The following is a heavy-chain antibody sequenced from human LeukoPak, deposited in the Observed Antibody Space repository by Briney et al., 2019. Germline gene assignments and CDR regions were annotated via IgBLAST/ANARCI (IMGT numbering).Heavy chain of an antibody. V-gene: IGHV3-7*03. CDR1: GFTFSSYW. CDR2: IKQDGSDK. Sequence: GGSLRLSCAASGFTFSSYWMSWVRQAPGKGLEGGANIKQDGSDKYYVDSVKGRFTISRDNAKNSLYLQMNSLRAEDTAVYYCARAPWAAAEFDFWGQGTLVTVSS. J-gene: IGHJ4*02. D-gene: IGHD6-13*01. CDR3: ARAPWAAAEFDF.